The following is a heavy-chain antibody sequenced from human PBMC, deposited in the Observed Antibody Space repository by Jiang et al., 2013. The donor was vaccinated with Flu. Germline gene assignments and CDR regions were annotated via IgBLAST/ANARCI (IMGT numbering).Heavy chain of an antibody. CDR2: ISYDGSNK. J-gene: IGHJ4*02. D-gene: IGHD6-19*01. V-gene: IGHV3-30*18. CDR3: AKIGIAVAGDPFDY. CDR1: GFTFSSYG. Sequence: LSCAASGFTFSSYGMHWVRQAPGKGLEWVAVISYDGSNKYYADSVKGRFTISRDNSKNTLYLQMNSLRAEDTAVYYCAKIGIAVAGDPFDYWGQGTLVTVSS.